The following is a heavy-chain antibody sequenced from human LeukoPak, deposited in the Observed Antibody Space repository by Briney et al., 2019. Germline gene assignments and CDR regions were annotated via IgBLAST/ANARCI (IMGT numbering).Heavy chain of an antibody. V-gene: IGHV1-2*02. D-gene: IGHD3-16*01. CDR3: VREMWGTYRETDY. CDR2: INPDSGAT. CDR1: RYTFTGHF. J-gene: IGHJ4*02. Sequence: GASVKVSCKASRYTFTGHFMHWVRQAPGQGLEWMGWINPDSGATNYARKFQGRVTMTRDMSVSTAYMELSSLRSDDTATYYCVREMWGTYRETDYWGQGTLVTVSS.